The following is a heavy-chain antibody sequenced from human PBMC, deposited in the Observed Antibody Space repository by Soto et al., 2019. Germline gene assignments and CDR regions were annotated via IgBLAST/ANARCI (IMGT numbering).Heavy chain of an antibody. CDR1: GGSISSYY. CDR3: ARHVNRGAIFDY. J-gene: IGHJ4*02. Sequence: QVQLQESGPGLVKPSETLSLTCTVSGGSISSYYWSWIRQPPGKGLEWIGYINYTGTTTYNPSLRSRVPTSVDTSKNQLSLKLSSVTAADTAVYYCARHVNRGAIFDYWCQGTLVTVSS. D-gene: IGHD3-3*01. CDR2: INYTGTT. V-gene: IGHV4-59*08.